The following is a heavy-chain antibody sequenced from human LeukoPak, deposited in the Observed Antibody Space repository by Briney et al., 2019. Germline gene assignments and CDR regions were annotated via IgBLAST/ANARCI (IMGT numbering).Heavy chain of an antibody. J-gene: IGHJ3*02. CDR3: ARRRFGEFWLGDAFDI. D-gene: IGHD3-10*01. CDR2: ISWNSGSI. CDR1: GFTFDDYA. Sequence: GGSLRLSCAASGFTFDDYAMHWVRQAPGKGLEWVSGISWNSGSIGYADSVKGRFTISRDNAKNSLYLQMNSLRAEDTAVYYCARRRFGEFWLGDAFDIWGQGTMVTVSS. V-gene: IGHV3-9*01.